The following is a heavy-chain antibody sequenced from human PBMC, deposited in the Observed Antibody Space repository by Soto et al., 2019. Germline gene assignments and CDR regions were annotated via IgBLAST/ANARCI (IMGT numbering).Heavy chain of an antibody. CDR2: ISAYNGNT. D-gene: IGHD6-13*01. CDR1: GYTFTSYG. J-gene: IGHJ5*02. Sequence: GASVKVSCEASGYTFTSYGISWVRQAPGQGLEWMGWISAYNGNTNYAQKLQGRVTMTTDTSTSTAYMELRSLRSDDTAVYYCAREVGATYSSSWYDPWGQGTLVTVSS. V-gene: IGHV1-18*01. CDR3: AREVGATYSSSWYDP.